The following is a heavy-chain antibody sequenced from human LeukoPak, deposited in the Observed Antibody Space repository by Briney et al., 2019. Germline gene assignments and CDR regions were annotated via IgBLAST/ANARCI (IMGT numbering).Heavy chain of an antibody. V-gene: IGHV3-23*01. CDR2: ISASGGSP. D-gene: IGHD2-2*01. CDR1: GFTFSRFA. J-gene: IGHJ4*02. CDR3: ARGEVVPAAH. Sequence: GGSLRLSCAASGFTFSRFAMSWVRQAPGKGLEWVSAISASGGSPYYAGSVEGRLTISRDNAKNSLYLQMNSLRAEDTAVYYCARGEVVPAAHWGQGTLVTVSS.